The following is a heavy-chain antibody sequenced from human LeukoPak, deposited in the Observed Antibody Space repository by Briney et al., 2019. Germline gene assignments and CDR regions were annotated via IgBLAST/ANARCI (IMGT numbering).Heavy chain of an antibody. D-gene: IGHD1-26*01. CDR1: GGSISSSSYY. Sequence: PSETLSLTCTVSGGSISSSSYYWGWIRQPPGTGLEWIGYIYYSGSTNYNPSLKSRVTISVDTSKNQFSLKLSSVTAADTAVYYCAREKLVDAFDIWGQGTMVTVSS. V-gene: IGHV4-61*01. J-gene: IGHJ3*02. CDR2: IYYSGST. CDR3: AREKLVDAFDI.